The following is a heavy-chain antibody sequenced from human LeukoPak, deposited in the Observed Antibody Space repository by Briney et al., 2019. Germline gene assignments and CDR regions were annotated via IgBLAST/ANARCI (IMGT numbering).Heavy chain of an antibody. J-gene: IGHJ4*02. D-gene: IGHD2-21*02. CDR2: IWYDGSNK. V-gene: IGHV3-33*01. Sequence: GGSLRLSCAASGFTFSSYGMHWVRQAPGKGLEWVAVIWYDGSNKYYADSVKGRFTISRDNSKNTLYLQMNSLRAEDTAVYYCTSFPAYCGGDCYFFGWGQGTLVTVSS. CDR3: TSFPAYCGGDCYFFG. CDR1: GFTFSSYG.